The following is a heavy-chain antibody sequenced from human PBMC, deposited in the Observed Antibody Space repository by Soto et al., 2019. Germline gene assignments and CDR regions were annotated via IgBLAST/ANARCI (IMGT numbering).Heavy chain of an antibody. J-gene: IGHJ3*02. CDR2: IYRCDST. V-gene: IGHV3-66*01. CDR1: GLSVSSNY. CDR3: GRDHYDSRGNRHAAFDI. D-gene: IGHD3-22*01. Sequence: PCRALTLACAAGGLSVSSNYMSWVRHAPGKGLEWVSTIYRCDSTYYAYAVKGRFTSSRDNGKNSLYLQMNSMRAEETAVYYCGRDHYDSRGNRHAAFDIWAQGTMVTV.